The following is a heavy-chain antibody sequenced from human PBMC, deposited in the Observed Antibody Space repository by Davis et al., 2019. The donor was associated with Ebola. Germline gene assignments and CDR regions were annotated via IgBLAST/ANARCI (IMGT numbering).Heavy chain of an antibody. J-gene: IGHJ6*02. CDR1: GFTFSDYY. Sequence: PGGSLRLSCAASGFTFSDYYMSWIRQAPGKGLEWVSLISWDGGSTYYADSVKGRFTISRDNSKNSLYLQMNSLRTEDTALYYCAKPDDFSYGMDVWGQGTTVTVSS. CDR3: AKPDDFSYGMDV. CDR2: ISWDGGST. D-gene: IGHD4-11*01. V-gene: IGHV3-43*01.